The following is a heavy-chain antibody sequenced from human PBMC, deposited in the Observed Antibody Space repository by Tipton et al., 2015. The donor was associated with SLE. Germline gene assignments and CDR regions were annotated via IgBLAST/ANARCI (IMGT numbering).Heavy chain of an antibody. CDR3: ASTRENWAFDY. V-gene: IGHV4-38-2*01. CDR1: GYSISSGYY. J-gene: IGHJ3*01. CDR2: IYHSGST. D-gene: IGHD1-1*01. Sequence: TLSLTCAVSGYSISSGYYWGWIRQPPGKGLEWIGSIYHSGSTYYNPSLKSRVTISVDTSKNQFSLKLSSVTAADTAVYYCASTRENWAFDYWGQGTMVTVSS.